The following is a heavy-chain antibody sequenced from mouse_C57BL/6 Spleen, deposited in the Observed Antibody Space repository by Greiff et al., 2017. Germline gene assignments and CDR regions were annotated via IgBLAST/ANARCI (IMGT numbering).Heavy chain of an antibody. J-gene: IGHJ3*01. D-gene: IGHD4-1*01. V-gene: IGHV1-9*01. CDR3: ARHWDWAY. CDR2: ILPGSGST. Sequence: QVQLKESGAELMKPGASVKLSCKATGYTFTGYWIEWVKQRPGHGLEWIGEILPGSGSTNYNEKFKGQVTFTADTSSNTAYMQLSSQTTEDSAIYYCARHWDWAYWGQGTLVTVSA. CDR1: GYTFTGYW.